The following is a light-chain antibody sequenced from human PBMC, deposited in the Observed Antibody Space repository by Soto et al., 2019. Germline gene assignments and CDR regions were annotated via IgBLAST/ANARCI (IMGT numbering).Light chain of an antibody. V-gene: IGLV1-47*01. CDR2: RNN. CDR3: AAWDDNLVV. J-gene: IGLJ2*01. Sequence: QSVLTQPPSASGTPGQTVTISCSGSSSNIGSAYIYWYQHLPGTAPKLLIYRNNQRPSGVPDRFSASKSGTSASLAISGLRSEDEADYYCAAWDDNLVVFGGGTKLTVI. CDR1: SSNIGSAY.